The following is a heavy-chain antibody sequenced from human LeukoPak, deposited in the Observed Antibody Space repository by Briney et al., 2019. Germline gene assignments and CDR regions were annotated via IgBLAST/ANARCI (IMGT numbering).Heavy chain of an antibody. CDR3: ARVGDYYGSIGSDY. V-gene: IGHV3-7*01. CDR1: GFTFSSYW. D-gene: IGHD3-10*01. CDR2: IKKDGSEK. J-gene: IGHJ4*02. Sequence: GGSLRLSCAASGFTFSSYWMTWVRQAPGKGLEWVANIKKDGSEKFYVDSVKGRFTISRDNPKNSLYLQMNSLRAEDTAVYYCARVGDYYGSIGSDYWGQETLVTVSS.